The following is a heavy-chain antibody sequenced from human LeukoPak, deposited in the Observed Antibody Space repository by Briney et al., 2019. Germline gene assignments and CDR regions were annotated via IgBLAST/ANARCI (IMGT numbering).Heavy chain of an antibody. J-gene: IGHJ4*02. V-gene: IGHV3-21*01. Sequence: PGGSLRLSCAASGFTFSSYSMNWVRQAPGKGLEWVSSISSSSSYIYYADSVKGRFTISRDNAKNSLYLQMNSLRAEDTAVYYCAKSHPRSMVRDRVIDYWGQGTLVTVSS. CDR3: AKSHPRSMVRDRVIDY. D-gene: IGHD3-10*01. CDR1: GFTFSSYS. CDR2: ISSSSSYI.